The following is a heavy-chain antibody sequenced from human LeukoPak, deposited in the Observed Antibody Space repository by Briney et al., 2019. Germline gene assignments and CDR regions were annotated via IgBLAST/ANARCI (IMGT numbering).Heavy chain of an antibody. CDR1: GFTFSSYE. CDR2: ISSSGSNI. Sequence: GGSLRLSCAASGFTFSSYEMNWVRQAPGQGLEWVSYISSSGSNIYYADSVKGRFTISRDNAKNSLYLQMNSLRAEDTAVYYCARDGPHWNDRVGFDYWGQGTLVTVSS. CDR3: ARDGPHWNDRVGFDY. V-gene: IGHV3-48*03. J-gene: IGHJ4*02. D-gene: IGHD1-1*01.